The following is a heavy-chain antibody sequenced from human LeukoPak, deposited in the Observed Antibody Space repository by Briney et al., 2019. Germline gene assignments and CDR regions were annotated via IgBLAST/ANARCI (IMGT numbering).Heavy chain of an antibody. Sequence: GGSLRLSCAASGFTFTTYAMTWVRQAPGKGLEWVSAISGRGDYIYYADSVKGRFTFSRDNSKNTLYLQMNSLRVEDTALYYCVRQGVQMGDIVVVPAATSFDYWRQGTLVTVSS. D-gene: IGHD2-2*01. J-gene: IGHJ4*02. CDR2: ISGRGDYI. V-gene: IGHV3-23*01. CDR3: VRQGVQMGDIVVVPAATSFDY. CDR1: GFTFTTYA.